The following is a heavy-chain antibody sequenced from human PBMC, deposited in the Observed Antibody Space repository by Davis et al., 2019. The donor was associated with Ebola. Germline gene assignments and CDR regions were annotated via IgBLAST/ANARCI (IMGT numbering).Heavy chain of an antibody. CDR2: IWYDGSNK. V-gene: IGHV3-33*08. Sequence: GGSLRLSCAASGFSFSSYSMNWVRQAPGKGLEWVAVIWYDGSNKYYADSVKGRFTISRDNSKNTLYLQMNSLRAEDTALYYCARDKKAAAGLRGYFDLWGRGTLVTVSS. D-gene: IGHD6-13*01. J-gene: IGHJ2*01. CDR1: GFSFSSYS. CDR3: ARDKKAAAGLRGYFDL.